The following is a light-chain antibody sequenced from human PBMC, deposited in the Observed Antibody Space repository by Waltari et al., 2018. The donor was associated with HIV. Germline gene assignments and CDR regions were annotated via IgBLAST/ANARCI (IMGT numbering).Light chain of an antibody. V-gene: IGLV2-14*01. CDR1: SSDVGGYNY. Sequence: QPALTQPAAVSGSPGQSITISCTGTSSDVGGYNYVSWFLPRPGQAPKLMIYDVTHRPSGVSNRFSGSKSANTASLTISGLQVEDEGDYYCTSFRPTSAPVVFGGGTKLTVL. CDR3: TSFRPTSAPVV. J-gene: IGLJ2*01. CDR2: DVT.